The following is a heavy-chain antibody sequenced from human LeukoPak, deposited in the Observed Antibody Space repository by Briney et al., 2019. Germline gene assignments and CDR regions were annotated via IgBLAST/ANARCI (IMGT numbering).Heavy chain of an antibody. D-gene: IGHD2-21*02. V-gene: IGHV3-43*02. J-gene: IGHJ4*02. CDR2: ITANGDST. CDR3: AKDIEAGTAGFSFDY. CDR1: GFSFAYYA. Sequence: GGSLRLSCAASGFSFAYYAMHWVRQAPGEGLGWVSLITANGDSTYYADSVKGRFTISRDNSKNSLSLQMNSLRTEDTALYYCAKDIEAGTAGFSFDYWGQGTLVAVSS.